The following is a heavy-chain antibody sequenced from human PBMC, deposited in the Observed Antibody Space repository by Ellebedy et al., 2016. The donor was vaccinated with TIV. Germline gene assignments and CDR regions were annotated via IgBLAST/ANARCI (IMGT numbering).Heavy chain of an antibody. CDR2: IYFSGSA. CDR1: GGSLNSGDYY. V-gene: IGHV4-30-4*08. Sequence: SETLSLTXTVSGGSLNSGDYYWSWIRQSPGNALEWIGYIYFSGSAYYNPSLKSRVTFSVDTSKNQFSLKVNSVTAADTARYYCARVDGSATLRFDYWGPGTPVTVSS. D-gene: IGHD3-10*01. J-gene: IGHJ4*02. CDR3: ARVDGSATLRFDY.